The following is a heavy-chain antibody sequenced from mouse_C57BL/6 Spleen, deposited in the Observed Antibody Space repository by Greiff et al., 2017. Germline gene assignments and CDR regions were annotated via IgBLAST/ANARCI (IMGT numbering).Heavy chain of an antibody. V-gene: IGHV1-59*01. CDR2: IDPSDSYT. D-gene: IGHD1-1*01. Sequence: QVQLQQPGAELVRPGTSVKLSCKASGYTFTSYWMNWVKQRPGQGLEWIGVIDPSDSYTNYNQKFKGKATLTVDTSSSPAYMQLSSLTSEDSADYYCARFTTVVATGGYFDYGGQGTTLTVSS. CDR1: GYTFTSYW. CDR3: ARFTTVVATGGYFDY. J-gene: IGHJ2*01.